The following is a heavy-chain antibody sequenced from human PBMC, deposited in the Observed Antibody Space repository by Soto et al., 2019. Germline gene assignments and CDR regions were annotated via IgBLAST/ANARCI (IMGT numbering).Heavy chain of an antibody. CDR2: ISGSGGST. D-gene: IGHD3-22*01. CDR1: GFTFSSYA. J-gene: IGHJ3*02. Sequence: PGGSLRLSCAASGFTFSSYAMSWVRQAPGKGLEWVSAISGSGGSTYYADSVKGRFTISRDNSKNTLYLQMNSLRAEDTAVYYCAREAKYYYDSSGYYYGTIAFDIWGQGTMVTVSS. CDR3: AREAKYYYDSSGYYYGTIAFDI. V-gene: IGHV3-23*01.